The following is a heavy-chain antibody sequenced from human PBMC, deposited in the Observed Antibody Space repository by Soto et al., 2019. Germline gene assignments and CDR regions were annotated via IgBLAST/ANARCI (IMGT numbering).Heavy chain of an antibody. J-gene: IGHJ6*02. V-gene: IGHV1-69*12. D-gene: IGHD2-2*01. Sequence: QVQLVQSGAEVKKPGSSVKVSCKASGGTFSSYAISWVRQAPGQGLEWMGGIIPIFGTADYAQKFQGRVTITADESTSTAYMELSSLRSEDTAVYYGARHSSLRGYCISTSCYGYYYGMDVWGQGTTVTVSS. CDR1: GGTFSSYA. CDR2: IIPIFGTA. CDR3: ARHSSLRGYCISTSCYGYYYGMDV.